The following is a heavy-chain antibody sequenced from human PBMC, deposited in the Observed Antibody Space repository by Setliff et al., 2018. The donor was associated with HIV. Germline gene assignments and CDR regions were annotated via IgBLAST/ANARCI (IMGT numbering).Heavy chain of an antibody. D-gene: IGHD2-15*01. CDR3: ARSSLHCGGGSCYLTWFDPLTGYYVWFFDV. J-gene: IGHJ2*01. Sequence: SETLSLTCSVSGASISSNSYYWGWIRQPPGKGLEWVGSIYYNGNTFYNQSLQSRVTISLDTSKNQFSLELRSVTAADTAVYYCARSSLHCGGGSCYLTWFDPLTGYYVWFFDVWGRGTLVTVSS. CDR2: IYYNGNT. V-gene: IGHV4-39*07. CDR1: GASISSNSYY.